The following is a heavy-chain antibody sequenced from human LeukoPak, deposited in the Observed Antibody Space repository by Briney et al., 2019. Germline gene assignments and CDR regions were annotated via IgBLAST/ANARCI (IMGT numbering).Heavy chain of an antibody. Sequence: PGGSLRLSCAASGFTFSSYSMNWVRQAPGKGLEWVSYISTSSSTIHYADSVKGRFTISRDNAKNSLYLQMNSLRAEDTAVYYCARESLGGGDDAFDIWGQGTMVTVSS. D-gene: IGHD2-21*01. CDR2: ISTSSSTI. CDR3: ARESLGGGDDAFDI. CDR1: GFTFSSYS. J-gene: IGHJ3*02. V-gene: IGHV3-48*01.